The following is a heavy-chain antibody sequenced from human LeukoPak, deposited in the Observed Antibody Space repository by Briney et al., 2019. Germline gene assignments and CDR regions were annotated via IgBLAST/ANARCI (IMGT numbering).Heavy chain of an antibody. CDR2: INSDGSST. Sequence: GGSVRLSCSASGFTFSNYWMHCAREAPGKGLVWVSRINSDGSSTSYADSVKGGFTISKDNAETSSYLQMNSLRAEDTAVYYCERDSGGYNFGYWGEGTLVTVSS. D-gene: IGHD1-26*01. CDR1: GFTFSNYW. V-gene: IGHV3-74*01. CDR3: ERDSGGYNFGY. J-gene: IGHJ4*02.